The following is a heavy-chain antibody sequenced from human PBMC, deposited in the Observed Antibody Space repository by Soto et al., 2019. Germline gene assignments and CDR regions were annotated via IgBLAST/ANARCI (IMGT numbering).Heavy chain of an antibody. D-gene: IGHD3-3*01. V-gene: IGHV1-2*02. J-gene: IGHJ4*02. CDR1: GYTFTGYY. Sequence: SSVKVSCKASGYTFTGYYMHWGRQAPGQGLEWMGWINPNSGGTNYAQKFQGRVTMTRDTSISTAYMELSRLRSDDTAVYYCARSRQAEWLSECHFHYRGQGTLVTVSS. CDR3: ARSRQAEWLSECHFHY. CDR2: INPNSGGT.